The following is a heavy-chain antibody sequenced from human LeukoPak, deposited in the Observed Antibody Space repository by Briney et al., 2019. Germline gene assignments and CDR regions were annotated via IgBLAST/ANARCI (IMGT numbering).Heavy chain of an antibody. D-gene: IGHD3-9*01. J-gene: IGHJ4*02. V-gene: IGHV4-61*01. CDR3: ARGPRVLRYFDWLLPYYFDY. CDR1: GGSVSSGSYY. Sequence: SSETLSLTCTGSGGSVSSGSYYWSWIRQPPGKGLEWIGYIYYSGSTNYNPSLKSRVTISVDTSKNQFSLKLSSVTAADTAVYYCARGPRVLRYFDWLLPYYFDYWGQGTLVTVSS. CDR2: IYYSGST.